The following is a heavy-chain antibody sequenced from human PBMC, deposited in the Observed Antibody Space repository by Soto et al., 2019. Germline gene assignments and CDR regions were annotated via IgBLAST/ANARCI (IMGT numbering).Heavy chain of an antibody. J-gene: IGHJ6*02. CDR2: INPRGGTT. CDR3: ARPKRSASYHYHYGMDV. Sequence: QVQLVQSGAEAKKPGASVKVSCEASGYTFSRYYIYWVRQAPGPGLEWMGDINPRGGTTTYAQKFQGRDTLTGDTSTRTLYMELSSLRSEDTAVDYCARPKRSASYHYHYGMDVWGQGTTVTVSS. V-gene: IGHV1-46*01. D-gene: IGHD6-25*01. CDR1: GYTFSRYY.